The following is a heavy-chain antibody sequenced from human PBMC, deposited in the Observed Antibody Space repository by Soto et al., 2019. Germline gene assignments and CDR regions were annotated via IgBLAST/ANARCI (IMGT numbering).Heavy chain of an antibody. V-gene: IGHV3-64*01. D-gene: IGHD2-21*01. CDR3: ARRIPFGYGMDV. J-gene: IGHJ6*02. CDR1: GFTFSSYA. Sequence: GGSLRLSCAASGFTFSSYAMHWVRQAPGKGLEYFSAITSNGGNTDYASSVKGRFNISRDNSKNTLYLQMGSLRAVDLAVYYCARRIPFGYGMDVWGQGTTVTVSS. CDR2: ITSNGGNT.